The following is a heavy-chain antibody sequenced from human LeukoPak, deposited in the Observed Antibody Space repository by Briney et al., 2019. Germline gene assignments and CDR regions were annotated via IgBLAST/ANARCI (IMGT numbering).Heavy chain of an antibody. CDR2: ISSSSSYI. CDR3: ARALPTRDHGGRSGPLDY. V-gene: IGHV3-21*01. D-gene: IGHD4-23*01. J-gene: IGHJ4*02. Sequence: PGGSLRLSCAASGFTFSSYSMNWVRQAPGKGLEWVSSISSSSSYIYYADSVKGRFTISRDNAKNSLYLQMNSLRAEDTAVYYCARALPTRDHGGRSGPLDYWGQGTLVTVSS. CDR1: GFTFSSYS.